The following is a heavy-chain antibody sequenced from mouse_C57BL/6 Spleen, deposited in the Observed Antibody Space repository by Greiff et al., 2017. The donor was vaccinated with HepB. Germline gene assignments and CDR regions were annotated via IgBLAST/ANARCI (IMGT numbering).Heavy chain of an antibody. CDR1: GFTFSSYG. V-gene: IGHV5-6*02. J-gene: IGHJ4*01. CDR2: ISSGGSYT. CDR3: ARQYGNYEYAMDY. Sequence: EVKLVESGGDLVKPGGSLKLSCAASGFTFSSYGMSWVRQTPDKRLEWVATISSGGSYTYYPDSVKGRYTISRDNAKNTLYLQMSSLKSEDTAMYYCARQYGNYEYAMDYWGQGTSVTVSS. D-gene: IGHD2-1*01.